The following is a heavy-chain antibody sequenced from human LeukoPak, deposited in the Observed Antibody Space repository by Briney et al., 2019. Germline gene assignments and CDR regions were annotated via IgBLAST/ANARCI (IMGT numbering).Heavy chain of an antibody. D-gene: IGHD3-10*01. Sequence: PSETLSLTCTVSGVSISSGDYYWSWIRQPPGKGLEWIGYIYYSGSTYYNPSLKSRVTISVDTSKNQFSLKLSSVTAADTAVYYCAGGLSESTMVRGVPKYNWFDPWGQGTLVTVSS. J-gene: IGHJ5*02. V-gene: IGHV4-30-4*01. CDR2: IYYSGST. CDR3: AGGLSESTMVRGVPKYNWFDP. CDR1: GVSISSGDYY.